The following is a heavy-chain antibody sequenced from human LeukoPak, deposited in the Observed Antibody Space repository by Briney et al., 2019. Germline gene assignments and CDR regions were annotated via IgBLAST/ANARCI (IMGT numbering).Heavy chain of an antibody. D-gene: IGHD4-11*01. CDR1: GGSISSYY. V-gene: IGHV4-59*01. CDR3: ARDYPDYRHYYYMDV. Sequence: SETLSLTCTVSGGSISSYYWSWLRQPPGKGLEWIGYIYYSGSTNYNPSLKSRVTISVDTSKNQFSLKLSSVTAADTAVYYCARDYPDYRHYYYMDVWGKGTTVTVSS. J-gene: IGHJ6*03. CDR2: IYYSGST.